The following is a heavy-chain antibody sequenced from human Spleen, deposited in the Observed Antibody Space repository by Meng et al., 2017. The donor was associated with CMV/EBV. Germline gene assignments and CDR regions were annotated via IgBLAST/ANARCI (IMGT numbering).Heavy chain of an antibody. Sequence: GESLKISCSASGFTFSSYAMSWVRQAPGKGLEWVSAISGSGGSTYYADSVKGRFTISRDNSKNTLYLQMNSLRAEDTAVYYCAKERPPGGYYYGMDVWSQGTTVTVSS. CDR3: AKERPPGGYYYGMDV. V-gene: IGHV3-23*01. CDR1: GFTFSSYA. CDR2: ISGSGGST. J-gene: IGHJ6*02. D-gene: IGHD3-16*01.